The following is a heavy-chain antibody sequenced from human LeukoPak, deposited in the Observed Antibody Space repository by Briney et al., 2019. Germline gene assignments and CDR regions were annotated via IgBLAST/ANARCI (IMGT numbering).Heavy chain of an antibody. CDR1: GFTFSSYA. J-gene: IGHJ6*02. Sequence: GGSLRLSCAASGFTFSSYAMSWVRQAPGKGLEWASAISGSGGSTYYADSVKGRFTISRDNSKNTLYLQMNSLRAEDTAVYYCAKAGDYVVYYYGMDVWGQGTTVTVSS. CDR2: ISGSGGST. V-gene: IGHV3-23*01. D-gene: IGHD4-17*01. CDR3: AKAGDYVVYYYGMDV.